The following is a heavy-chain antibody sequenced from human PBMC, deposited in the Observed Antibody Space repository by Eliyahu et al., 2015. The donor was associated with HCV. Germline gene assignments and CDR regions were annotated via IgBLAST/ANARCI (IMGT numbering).Heavy chain of an antibody. Sequence: EVQLVESGGGLVKPGGSLRLSCXASGFXFSKXWMSWVRXAPGKGLEWIGRIKSKTDGGTTDYAAPVKGRFTISRDDSKSTLYLQMNSLKTEDTAVYYCTTGAPGGFDHYLDVWGQGTTVTVSS. CDR3: TTGAPGGFDHYLDV. V-gene: IGHV3-15*01. CDR1: GFXFSKXW. D-gene: IGHD3-10*01. CDR2: IKSKTDGGTT. J-gene: IGHJ6*02.